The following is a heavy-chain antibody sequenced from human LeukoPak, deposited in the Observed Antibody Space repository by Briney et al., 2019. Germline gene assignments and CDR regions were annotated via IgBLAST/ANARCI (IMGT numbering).Heavy chain of an antibody. D-gene: IGHD3-3*01. CDR3: ARCSITIFGVVTGAFDP. Sequence: PSQTLSLTCTVSGGSISSGGYYWSWIRQHPGKGLEWIGYIYYSGSTYYNPSLKSRVTISVDTSKNQFSLKLSSVTAADTAVYYCARCSITIFGVVTGAFDPWGQGTLVTVSS. CDR2: IYYSGST. J-gene: IGHJ5*02. V-gene: IGHV4-31*03. CDR1: GGSISSGGYY.